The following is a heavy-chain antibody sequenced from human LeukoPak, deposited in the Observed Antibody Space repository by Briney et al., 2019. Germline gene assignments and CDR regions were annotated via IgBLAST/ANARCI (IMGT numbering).Heavy chain of an antibody. D-gene: IGHD1-1*01. CDR3: ATGWNDGYYYYGMDV. Sequence: ASVKVSCKVSGYTLTELSMHWVRQAPGKGLEWMGGFDPEDGETIYAQKFQGRVTMTEDTSTDTAYMELSSLRSEDMAVYYCATGWNDGYYYYGMDVWGKGTTVTVSS. CDR2: FDPEDGET. J-gene: IGHJ6*04. CDR1: GYTLTELS. V-gene: IGHV1-24*01.